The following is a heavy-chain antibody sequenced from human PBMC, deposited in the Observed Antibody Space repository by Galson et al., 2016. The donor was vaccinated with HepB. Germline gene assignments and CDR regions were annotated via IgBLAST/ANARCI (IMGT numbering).Heavy chain of an antibody. V-gene: IGHV1-18*04. CDR2: ISAYNGYT. D-gene: IGHD1-7*01. CDR1: GYTFTDHL. J-gene: IGHJ4*02. Sequence: SVKVSCKASGYTFTDHLVTWVRQAPGQGLEWMGWISAYNGYTNYAQKFQGRVTMTTDTSANTAYMELRSLTFDDTATYYCASDKYNWTYDLSYWGPGTLVTFSP. CDR3: ASDKYNWTYDLSY.